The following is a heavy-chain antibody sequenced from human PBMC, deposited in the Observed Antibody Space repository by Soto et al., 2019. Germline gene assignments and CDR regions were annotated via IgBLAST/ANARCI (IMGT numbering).Heavy chain of an antibody. CDR1: GGTFSNYA. CDR2: IIPIFGTT. V-gene: IGHV1-69*01. Sequence: QVQLVQSGAEVKKPGSSVKVSCKASGGTFSNYAISWVRQAPGQGLEWMGGIIPIFGTTNYAQKCQGRVTITADESTSTAYMELSSLRSEDPAVYYCASDAIFGVVIRGIDYYYGMDVWGQGPTVTVSS. CDR3: ASDAIFGVVIRGIDYYYGMDV. J-gene: IGHJ6*02. D-gene: IGHD3-3*01.